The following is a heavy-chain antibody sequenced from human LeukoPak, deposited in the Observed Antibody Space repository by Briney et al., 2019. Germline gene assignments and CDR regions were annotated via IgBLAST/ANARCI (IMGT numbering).Heavy chain of an antibody. J-gene: IGHJ4*02. CDR1: GFTFSSYG. D-gene: IGHD1-26*01. CDR2: IRYDGSNK. Sequence: GGSLRLSCAASGFTFSSYGMHWVRQAPGKGLEWVAFIRYDGSNKYYADSVKGRFTISRDNSKNTLYLQMNSLRAEDTAVYYCVPLGSYPGGYWGQGTLVTVTS. V-gene: IGHV3-30*02. CDR3: VPLGSYPGGY.